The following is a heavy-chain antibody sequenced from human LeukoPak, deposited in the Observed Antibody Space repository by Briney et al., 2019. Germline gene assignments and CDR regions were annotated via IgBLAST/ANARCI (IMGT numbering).Heavy chain of an antibody. CDR3: ARGGSNRDSFDY. D-gene: IGHD3-10*01. V-gene: IGHV4-59*01. CDR1: GGSISSYY. J-gene: IGHJ4*02. CDR2: IYYSGST. Sequence: PSETLSLTCTVSGGSISSYYWSWIRQPPGKGLEWIGYIYYSGSTNYNPSLKSRVTISVDTSKNQFSLKLSSVTAADTAVYYCARGGSNRDSFDYWGQGTLVTVSS.